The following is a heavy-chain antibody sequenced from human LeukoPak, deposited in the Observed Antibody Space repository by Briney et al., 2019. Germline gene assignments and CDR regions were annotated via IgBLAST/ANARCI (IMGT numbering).Heavy chain of an antibody. Sequence: SDTLSLTCTVSGGSISSYYWSWIRQPPGKGLEWIGYIYYSGSTNYNPSLKSRVTISVDTSKNQFSQKLSSVTAADTAVYYCARIDSSGYYYFDYWGQGTLVSVSS. V-gene: IGHV4-59*08. CDR2: IYYSGST. J-gene: IGHJ4*02. CDR3: ARIDSSGYYYFDY. CDR1: GGSISSYY. D-gene: IGHD3-22*01.